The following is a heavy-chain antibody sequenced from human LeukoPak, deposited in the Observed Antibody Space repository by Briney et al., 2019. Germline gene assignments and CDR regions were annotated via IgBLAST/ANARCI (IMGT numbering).Heavy chain of an antibody. CDR3: ARAAPRGYCSSTSCYNLSY. V-gene: IGHV1-69*02. CDR1: GGTFSSYT. D-gene: IGHD2-2*02. Sequence: SVKVSCKASGGTFSSYTISWVRQAPGQGLEWMGRINPILGIANYAQKFQGRVTITADKSTSTAYMELSSLRSEDTAVYYCARAAPRGYCSSTSCYNLSYWGQGTLVTVSS. CDR2: INPILGIA. J-gene: IGHJ4*02.